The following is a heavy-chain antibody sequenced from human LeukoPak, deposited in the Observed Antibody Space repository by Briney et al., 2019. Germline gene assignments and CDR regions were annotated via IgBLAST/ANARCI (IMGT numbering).Heavy chain of an antibody. V-gene: IGHV4-59*08. CDR1: GGSISSYY. D-gene: IGHD3-22*01. CDR3: ARQTVWLLLRWFDP. CDR2: IFYTGST. Sequence: SETLSLTRTVSGGSISSYYWSWIRQPPGKGLEWIGYIFYTGSTNYNPSLKSRVTISVDTSKNQFSLKLSSVTAADTAVYYCARQTVWLLLRWFDPWGQGTLVTVSS. J-gene: IGHJ5*02.